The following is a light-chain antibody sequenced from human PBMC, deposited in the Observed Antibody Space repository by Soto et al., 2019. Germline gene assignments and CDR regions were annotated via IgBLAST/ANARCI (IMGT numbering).Light chain of an antibody. CDR2: DAS. CDR3: QQYSNWLT. Sequence: EIVMTQSPDALSVSPGEGATLSCRASQTVSSNLAWYQQKPGQAPRLLIYDASTRATGILARFSGSGSGTEFTLIISSLQSEDFAVYYCQQYSNWLTFGGGTRLEI. CDR1: QTVSSN. J-gene: IGKJ5*01. V-gene: IGKV3-15*01.